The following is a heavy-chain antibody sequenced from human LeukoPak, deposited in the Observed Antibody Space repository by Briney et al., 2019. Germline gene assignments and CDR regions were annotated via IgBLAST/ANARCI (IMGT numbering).Heavy chain of an antibody. J-gene: IGHJ6*02. CDR1: GGSISSYY. Sequence: PSETLSLTCTVSGGSISSYYWSWIRQPPGKGLEWTGYIYYSGSTNYNPSLKSRVTISVDTSKNQFSLKLSSVTAADTAVYYCARDGGSGNGMDVWGQGTTVTVSS. CDR2: IYYSGST. V-gene: IGHV4-59*01. D-gene: IGHD3-10*01. CDR3: ARDGGSGNGMDV.